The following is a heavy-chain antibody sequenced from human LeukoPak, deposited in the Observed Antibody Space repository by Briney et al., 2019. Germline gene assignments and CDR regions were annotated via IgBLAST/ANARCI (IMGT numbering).Heavy chain of an antibody. J-gene: IGHJ5*02. CDR1: GYTFTSYG. Sequence: GASVKVSCKASGYTFTSYGISWVRQAPGQGLEWMGWISAYNGNTNYAQKLQGRVTMTTDTSTSTAYMELRSLRSEDTAVYYCARRLLWFGELVWFDPWGQGTLVTVSS. V-gene: IGHV1-18*01. D-gene: IGHD3-10*01. CDR3: ARRLLWFGELVWFDP. CDR2: ISAYNGNT.